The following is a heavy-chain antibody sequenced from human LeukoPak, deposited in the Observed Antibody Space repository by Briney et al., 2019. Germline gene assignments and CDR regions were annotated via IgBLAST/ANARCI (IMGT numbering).Heavy chain of an antibody. J-gene: IGHJ4*02. CDR1: GFTFDDYA. CDR3: AKDTSDITMIVVALTGGFDY. V-gene: IGHV3-43*02. Sequence: GGSLRLSCAASGFTFDDYAMHWVRQAPGKGLEWVSLISGDGGSTYYADSVKGRFTISRDNSKNSLYLQMNSLRTEDTALYYCAKDTSDITMIVVALTGGFDYWGQGTLVTASS. D-gene: IGHD3-22*01. CDR2: ISGDGGST.